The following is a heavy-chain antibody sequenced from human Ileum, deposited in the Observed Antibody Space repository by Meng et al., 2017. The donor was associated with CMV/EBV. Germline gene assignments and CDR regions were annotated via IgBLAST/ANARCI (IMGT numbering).Heavy chain of an antibody. D-gene: IGHD3/OR15-3a*01. CDR2: IYNDGRT. J-gene: IGHJ4*02. CDR3: VRMDWGSGLSDY. V-gene: IGHV3-66*01. Sequence: EVQLVESGGGLVQPGGSPRLSCAVSGFTVRDNYMTWVRQTPGKGLEWVSFIYNDGRTYYVDSVKGRFTISRDNFKNTFYLQMNSLRVEDTALYFCVRMDWGSGLSDYWGQGTLVTVSS. CDR1: GFTVRDNY.